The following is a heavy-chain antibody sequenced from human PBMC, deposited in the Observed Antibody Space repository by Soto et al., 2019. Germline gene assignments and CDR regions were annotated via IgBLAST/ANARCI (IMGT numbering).Heavy chain of an antibody. CDR2: ISYDGSNK. D-gene: IGHD5-18*01. J-gene: IGHJ3*02. CDR3: AKDRRIQLYPTVDVI. V-gene: IGHV3-30*18. CDR1: GFTFSSYG. Sequence: SLRLSCAASGFTFSSYGMHWVRQAPGKGLEWVAVISYDGSNKYYADSVKGRFTISRDNSKNTLYLQMNSLRAEDTAVYYCAKDRRIQLYPTVDVIWGQGTMVTVSS.